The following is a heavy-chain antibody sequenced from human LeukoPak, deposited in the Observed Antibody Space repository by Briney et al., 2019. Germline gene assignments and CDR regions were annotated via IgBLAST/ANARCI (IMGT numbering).Heavy chain of an antibody. Sequence: ASVKVSCKASGYTFTSYDINWVRQATGQGLEWMGWKNPNRGNTGYAQKFQGRITMTRNTSISTAYMELSSLTSEDTAVYYCARIAAAGNRRLNYWGQGTLVTISS. D-gene: IGHD6-13*01. CDR1: GYTFTSYD. CDR2: KNPNRGNT. CDR3: ARIAAAGNRRLNY. J-gene: IGHJ4*02. V-gene: IGHV1-8*01.